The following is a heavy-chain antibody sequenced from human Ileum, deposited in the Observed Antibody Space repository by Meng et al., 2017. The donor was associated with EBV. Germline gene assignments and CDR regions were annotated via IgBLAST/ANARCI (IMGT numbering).Heavy chain of an antibody. V-gene: IGHV7-4-1*02. J-gene: IGHJ4*02. CDR2: INTNTGNP. D-gene: IGHD2-15*01. CDR3: ARLYCSGGSCYTIDY. Sequence: QVQLVQSWSELKKPGASVKVSSEASGYTFTSYAMNWVRQAPGQGLEWMGWINTNTGNPTYAQGFTGRFVFSLDTSVSTAYLQISSLKAADTAVYYCARLYCSGGSCYTIDYWGQGTLVTVAS. CDR1: GYTFTSYA.